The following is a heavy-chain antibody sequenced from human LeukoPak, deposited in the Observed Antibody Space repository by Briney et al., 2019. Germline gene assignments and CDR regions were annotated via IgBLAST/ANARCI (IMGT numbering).Heavy chain of an antibody. CDR3: ARDSGSYGDAFDI. Sequence: GGSLRLSCAASGFTFSSYSMNWVRQAPGKGLEGVSSISSSSSYIYYADSVKGRFTISRDNAKNSLYLQMNSLRAEDTAVYYCARDSGSYGDAFDIWGQGTMVTVSS. V-gene: IGHV3-21*01. J-gene: IGHJ3*02. D-gene: IGHD1-26*01. CDR2: ISSSSSYI. CDR1: GFTFSSYS.